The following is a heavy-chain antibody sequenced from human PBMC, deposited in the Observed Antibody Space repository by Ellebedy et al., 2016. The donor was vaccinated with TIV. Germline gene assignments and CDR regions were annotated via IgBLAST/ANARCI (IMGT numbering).Heavy chain of an antibody. J-gene: IGHJ3*02. CDR2: ISYDGSNK. CDR3: ARDGGITLMVVVHDGLDI. CDR1: GFSFSSYA. V-gene: IGHV3-30-3*01. Sequence: GESLKISCAASGFSFSSYAMHWVRQAPGKGLEWVAVISYDGSNKYYADSVKGRFTISRDNSQNTLYKQMNSLRDEDTAMYYCARDGGITLMVVVHDGLDIWGQGTMVSVS. D-gene: IGHD3-22*01.